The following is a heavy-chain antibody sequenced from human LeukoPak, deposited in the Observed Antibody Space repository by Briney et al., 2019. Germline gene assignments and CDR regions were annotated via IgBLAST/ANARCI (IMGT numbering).Heavy chain of an antibody. D-gene: IGHD1-26*01. V-gene: IGHV4-59*01. CDR3: ARANGVTGSSYYYYMGV. Sequence: SETLSLTCTASGGSISSYYWSWIRQPPGKGLEWIEYIYYSGSTNYNPSLKSRVTISVDTSKNQFSLKLSSVTAADTAVYYCARANGVTGSSYYYYMGVWGKGTTVTASS. CDR1: GGSISSYY. J-gene: IGHJ6*03. CDR2: IYYSGST.